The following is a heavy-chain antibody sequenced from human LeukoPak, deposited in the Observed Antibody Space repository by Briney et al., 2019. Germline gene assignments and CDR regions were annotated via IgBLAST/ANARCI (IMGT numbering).Heavy chain of an antibody. CDR1: GGSFSGYY. CDR3: ARDLVAGTNQR. J-gene: IGHJ1*01. CDR2: INHSGST. V-gene: IGHV4-34*01. D-gene: IGHD6-19*01. Sequence: SETLSLTCAVYGGSFSGYYWSWIRQPPGKGLEWIGEINHSGSTNYNPSLKSRVTISVDTSKNQFSLKLSSVTAADTAVYYCARDLVAGTNQRWGQGTLVTVSS.